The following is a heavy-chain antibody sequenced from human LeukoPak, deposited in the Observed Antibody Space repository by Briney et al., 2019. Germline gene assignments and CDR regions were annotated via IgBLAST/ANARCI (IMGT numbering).Heavy chain of an antibody. D-gene: IGHD2-2*02. CDR3: AREGYCSSTSCYIKRDY. CDR2: ISAYNGNT. Sequence: ASVKVSCKASGYTFTSYGISWVRQAPGQGLEWVGWISAYNGNTNYAQKLQGRVTMTTDTSTSTAYMELRSLRSDDTAVYYCAREGYCSSTSCYIKRDYWGQGTLVTVSS. CDR1: GYTFTSYG. J-gene: IGHJ4*02. V-gene: IGHV1-18*01.